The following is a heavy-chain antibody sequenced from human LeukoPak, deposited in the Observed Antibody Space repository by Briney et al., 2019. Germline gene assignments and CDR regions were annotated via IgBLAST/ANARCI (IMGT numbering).Heavy chain of an antibody. J-gene: IGHJ3*02. V-gene: IGHV3-23*01. CDR3: AKGYQKSGSYFNGDAFDI. D-gene: IGHD1-26*01. Sequence: GGSLRLSCAASGFTFSSYAMSWVRQAPGKGLEWVSAISGSGGSTYYADSVKGRFTISRDNSKNTLYLQMNSLRAEDTAVYYCAKGYQKSGSYFNGDAFDIWGQGTMVTVSS. CDR2: ISGSGGST. CDR1: GFTFSSYA.